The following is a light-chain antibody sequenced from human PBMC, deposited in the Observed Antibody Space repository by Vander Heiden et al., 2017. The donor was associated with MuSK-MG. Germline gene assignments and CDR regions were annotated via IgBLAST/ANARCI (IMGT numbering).Light chain of an antibody. CDR2: WAS. J-gene: IGKJ1*01. Sequence: DIVMTQSPDSLAVSLGERATINCKSSQSVLYSSNNKNYLAWYQQKPGQPPKLLIYWASTRESGVPDRFSDSGSGTDFTLTISSLQAEDVAVYYCQQDYSTPLTFGQGTKVEIK. CDR3: QQDYSTPLT. V-gene: IGKV4-1*01. CDR1: QSVLYSSNNKNY.